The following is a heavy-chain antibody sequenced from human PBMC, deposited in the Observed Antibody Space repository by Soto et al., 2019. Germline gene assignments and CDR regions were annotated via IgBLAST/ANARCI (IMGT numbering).Heavy chain of an antibody. V-gene: IGHV3-23*01. CDR2: ISGSGGGT. CDR1: GFTFSSYA. Sequence: GGSLRLSCAASGFTFSSYAVSWVRQAPGKGLEWVSAISGSGGGTYFADSVKGRFTISRDNSKNTLYLQMNSLRAEDTAVYYCAKVSSSWYAGFFDLWGQGTLVTVSS. J-gene: IGHJ4*02. D-gene: IGHD6-13*01. CDR3: AKVSSSWYAGFFDL.